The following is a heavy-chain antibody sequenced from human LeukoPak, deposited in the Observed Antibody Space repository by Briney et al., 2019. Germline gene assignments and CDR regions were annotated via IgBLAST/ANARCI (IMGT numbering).Heavy chain of an antibody. CDR2: IYPADSDI. CDR3: ARQEYCSGGSCYTWFDP. CDR1: GYSINNYW. Sequence: GESLKLSCQGSGYSINNYWIGWVRQMPGKGLEWMGIIYPADSDIRYSPSFQGQVTISADKSISTVYLQWSSLKASDTAMYYCARQEYCSGGSCYTWFDPWGQGTLVTVSS. D-gene: IGHD2-15*01. J-gene: IGHJ5*02. V-gene: IGHV5-51*01.